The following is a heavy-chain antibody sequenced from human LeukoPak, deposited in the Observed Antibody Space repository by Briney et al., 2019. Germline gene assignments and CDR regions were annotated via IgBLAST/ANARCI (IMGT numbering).Heavy chain of an antibody. J-gene: IGHJ2*01. V-gene: IGHV3-7*01. D-gene: IGHD4-17*01. CDR2: IKQDGSEK. Sequence: GGSLRLSCAASGFTFSSYWMSWVRQAPGKGLEWVANIKQDGSEKYYVDSVKGRFTISRDNAKNSLYLQMNSLRAEDTAMYYCARDYLRTTVTAPWYFDLWGRGTLVTVSS. CDR3: ARDYLRTTVTAPWYFDL. CDR1: GFTFSSYW.